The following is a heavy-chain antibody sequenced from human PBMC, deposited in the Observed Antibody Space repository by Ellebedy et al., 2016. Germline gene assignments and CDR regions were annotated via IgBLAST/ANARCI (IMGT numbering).Heavy chain of an antibody. CDR2: IYYSGST. D-gene: IGHD2-2*01. CDR1: GDSISSYY. CDR3: ARGWIVVVPVFRSGAFDI. J-gene: IGHJ3*02. V-gene: IGHV4-59*12. Sequence: SETLSLTCTVSGDSISSYYWSWIRQPPGKGLEWIGYIYYSGSTNYNPSLKSRVTISVDTSKNQFSLKLSSVTAADAAVYYCARGWIVVVPVFRSGAFDIWGQGTMVTVSS.